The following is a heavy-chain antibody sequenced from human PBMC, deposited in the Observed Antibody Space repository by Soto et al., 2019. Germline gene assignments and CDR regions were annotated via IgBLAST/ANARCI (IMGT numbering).Heavy chain of an antibody. V-gene: IGHV1-8*01. CDR2: MNPNSGNT. CDR1: GYTFKSYD. CDR3: ARGLTFDP. J-gene: IGHJ5*02. D-gene: IGHD3-10*01. Sequence: QVQLVQSGAEVKKPGASVKVSCKASGYTFKSYDIGWVRQATGQGLEWMGWMNPNSGNTGYAQKFQGRVTMTRNTSITTAYMERSSLTSEDTAGYYCARGLTFDPWGQGTLVTVSS.